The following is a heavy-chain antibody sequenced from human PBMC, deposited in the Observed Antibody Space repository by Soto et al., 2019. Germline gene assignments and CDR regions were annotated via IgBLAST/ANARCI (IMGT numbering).Heavy chain of an antibody. V-gene: IGHV3-11*01. CDR1: GITFSDYH. CDR2: ISNSGNSI. CDR3: ARLLYCTSTTCSGGNMDV. D-gene: IGHD2-2*01. Sequence: PGGSLRLSCAASGITFSDYHMSWIRQAPGKGLEWVSYISNSGNSIYYADSVKGRFTISRDNAKNSLYLQMNSLRVEDTAVYYCARLLYCTSTTCSGGNMDVWGRGTTVTVSS. J-gene: IGHJ6*02.